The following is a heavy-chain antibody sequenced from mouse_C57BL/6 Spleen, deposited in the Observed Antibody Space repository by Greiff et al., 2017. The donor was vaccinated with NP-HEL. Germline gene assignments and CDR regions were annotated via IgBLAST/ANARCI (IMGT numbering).Heavy chain of an antibody. V-gene: IGHV1-82*01. CDR2: IYPGDGDT. CDR1: GYAFSSSW. D-gene: IGHD4-1*01. Sequence: VQRVESGPELVKPGASVKISCKASGYAFSSSWMNWVKQRPGKGLEWIGRIYPGDGDTNYNGKFKGKATLTADKSSSTAYMQLSSLTSEDSAVYFCARSRTGPWYFDVWGTGTTVTVSS. CDR3: ARSRTGPWYFDV. J-gene: IGHJ1*03.